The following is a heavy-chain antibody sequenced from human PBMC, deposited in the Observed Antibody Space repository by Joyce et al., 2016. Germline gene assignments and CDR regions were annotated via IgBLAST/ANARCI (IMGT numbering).Heavy chain of an antibody. Sequence: EVHLVESGGDLVQPGGSLRLACAAAGFNVAPNYMAWVRQGPGKGLEWVSITYTHNSKYYTDSVTGRFTISKDISKNALYLQMKNVRPEDTAIYYCARGGASYDSTGFFSSWGQGTLVTVSS. CDR3: ARGGASYDSTGFFSS. CDR1: GFNVAPNY. V-gene: IGHV3-66*02. CDR2: TYTHNSK. D-gene: IGHD3-22*01. J-gene: IGHJ4*02.